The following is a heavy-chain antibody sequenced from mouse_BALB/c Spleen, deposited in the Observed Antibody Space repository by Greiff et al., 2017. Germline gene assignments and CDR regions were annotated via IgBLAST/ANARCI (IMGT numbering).Heavy chain of an antibody. D-gene: IGHD2-4*01. J-gene: IGHJ3*01. CDR1: GYTFRSYW. CDR3: ARKIYYDYDGFAY. CDR2: ILPGSGST. Sequence: QVQLKESGAELMKPGASVKISCKATGYTFRSYWIEWVKQRPGHGLEWIGEILPGSGSTNYNEKFKGKATFTADTSSNTAYMQLSSLTSEDSAVYYCARKIYYDYDGFAYWGQGTLVTVSA. V-gene: IGHV1-9*01.